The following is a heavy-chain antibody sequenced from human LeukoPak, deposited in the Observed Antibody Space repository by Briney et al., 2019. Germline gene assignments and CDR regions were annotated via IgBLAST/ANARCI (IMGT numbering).Heavy chain of an antibody. J-gene: IGHJ4*02. CDR2: INHGGRT. CDR3: ARGLIVVPAAIPQAPFDY. V-gene: IGHV4-34*01. D-gene: IGHD2-2*02. CDR1: GESFSVYY. Sequence: KPSETLSLTCAVYGESFSVYYWSWIRQPPGKGLEWIGEINHGGRTNYNPSLKSRVTISVDTSKNQFSLKLSSVTAADTAVYYCARGLIVVPAAIPQAPFDYWGQGTLVTVSS.